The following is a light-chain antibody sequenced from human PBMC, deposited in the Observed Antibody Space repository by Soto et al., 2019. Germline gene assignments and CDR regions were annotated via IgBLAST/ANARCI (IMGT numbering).Light chain of an antibody. V-gene: IGLV1-51*02. CDR2: ENT. J-gene: IGLJ3*02. CDR3: GTWDNSLSAGV. Sequence: QSVLTQPPSMSAAPGQNVAISCFGSNSNIGNDYVSWYQQLPGAAPKLVIFENTKRPSGIPDRFSGSKSGTTATLGITGVQTGDEADYYCGTWDNSLSAGVFGGGTQLTVL. CDR1: NSNIGNDY.